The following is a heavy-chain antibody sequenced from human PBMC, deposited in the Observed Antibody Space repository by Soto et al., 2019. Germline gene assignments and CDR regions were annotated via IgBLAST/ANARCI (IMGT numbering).Heavy chain of an antibody. D-gene: IGHD2-15*01. Sequence: EVQLVESGGALVKPGGSLRLSCAASGFTFNYAWMNWVRQAPGKGLEWVGRIKSKTDGGTTDYAAPVEGRLAVSRDDSTHTLYLQRHSLKTEDSAVYYCPAACSGGRCPYWGQGTLVTVSS. CDR1: GFTFNYAW. V-gene: IGHV3-15*07. J-gene: IGHJ4*02. CDR3: PAACSGGRCPY. CDR2: IKSKTDGGTT.